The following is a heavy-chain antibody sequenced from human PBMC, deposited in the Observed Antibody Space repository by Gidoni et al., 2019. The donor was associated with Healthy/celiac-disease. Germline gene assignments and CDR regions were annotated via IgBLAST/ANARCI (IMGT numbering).Heavy chain of an antibody. V-gene: IGHV4-59*08. CDR1: GGSISSYY. CDR3: ARLGYDYVWGSYRYLDY. J-gene: IGHJ4*02. D-gene: IGHD3-16*02. Sequence: QVQLQESGPGLVKPSETLSLTCTVSGGSISSYYWSWIRQPPGTGLEWIGYIYYSGSTNYNPSLKSRVTISVDTSKNQFSLKLSSVTAADTAVYYCARLGYDYVWGSYRYLDYWGQGTLVTVSS. CDR2: IYYSGST.